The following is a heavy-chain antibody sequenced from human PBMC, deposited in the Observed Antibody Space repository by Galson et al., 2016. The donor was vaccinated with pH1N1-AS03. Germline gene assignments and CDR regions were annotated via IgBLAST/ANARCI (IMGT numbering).Heavy chain of an antibody. J-gene: IGHJ1*01. V-gene: IGHV3-30-3*01. Sequence: SLRLSCAASGFIFSDYAMHWVRQAPGKGLEWVACVSYDTARPQFAHYVKGRFTMSKDRPRNMLYLEMNNLRVEDTAVYYCVKETGFSGTWYRFHQWGQGTLVRVSA. CDR2: VSYDTARP. CDR3: VKETGFSGTWYRFHQ. D-gene: IGHD6-13*01. CDR1: GFIFSDYA.